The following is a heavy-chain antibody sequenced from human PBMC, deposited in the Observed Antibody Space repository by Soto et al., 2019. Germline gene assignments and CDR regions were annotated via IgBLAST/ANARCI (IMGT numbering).Heavy chain of an antibody. J-gene: IGHJ4*02. D-gene: IGHD5-12*01. CDR1: GYTFNNYY. Sequence: QVQLMQSGAEVKKPGASVKVSCKAYGYTFNNYYIHWVRQAAGQGLEWMGRIIPSNSSTHYAQRFQGRVTMTRVTSKSTVYMELSRLLYEDTALYYCARGGPELATIGSVAYWGQGSLVNVSS. CDR2: IIPSNSST. CDR3: ARGGPELATIGSVAY. V-gene: IGHV1-46*02.